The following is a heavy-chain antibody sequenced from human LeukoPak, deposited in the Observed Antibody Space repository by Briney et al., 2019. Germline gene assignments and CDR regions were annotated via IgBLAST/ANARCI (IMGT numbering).Heavy chain of an antibody. CDR3: ATVEMATGIDY. J-gene: IGHJ4*02. D-gene: IGHD5-24*01. Sequence: GGSLRLSCAASGFTFSFYWMSWVRQAPGKGLEWVANMNRDGSEINYVDSVRGRFTISRDNAKNSVYLQMNSLRAEDTAVYYCATVEMATGIDYWGQGTLVTVSS. CDR1: GFTFSFYW. V-gene: IGHV3-7*01. CDR2: MNRDGSEI.